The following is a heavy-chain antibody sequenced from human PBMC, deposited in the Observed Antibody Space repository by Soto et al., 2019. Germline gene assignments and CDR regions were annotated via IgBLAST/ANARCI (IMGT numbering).Heavy chain of an antibody. CDR2: IYHSGTT. Sequence: PSETLSLTCSFSVSSIYSAYHCFWLRQPPGKGLEWIGNIYHSGTTYYNPSLESRVTISVDTSNNQFSLKLNSVTAADTAVYYCARAFYGDYEDYYYGMDGWGKGITVTVSS. V-gene: IGHV4-38-2*01. D-gene: IGHD4-17*01. CDR3: ARAFYGDYEDYYYGMDG. J-gene: IGHJ6*04. CDR1: VSSIYSAYH.